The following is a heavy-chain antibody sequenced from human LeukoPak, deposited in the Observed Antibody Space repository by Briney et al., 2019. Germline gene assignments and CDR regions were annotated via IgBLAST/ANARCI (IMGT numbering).Heavy chain of an antibody. D-gene: IGHD3-22*01. CDR2: ISGSGGST. Sequence: GGSLRLSCTTFGLTFSDYAMSWVRQAPGKGLEWVSAISGSGGSTYYADSVKGRFTISRDNSKNTLYLQMNSLRAEDTAVYYCAKALHPTMIVVVITLNYWGQGTLVTVSS. V-gene: IGHV3-23*01. CDR1: GLTFSDYA. CDR3: AKALHPTMIVVVITLNY. J-gene: IGHJ4*02.